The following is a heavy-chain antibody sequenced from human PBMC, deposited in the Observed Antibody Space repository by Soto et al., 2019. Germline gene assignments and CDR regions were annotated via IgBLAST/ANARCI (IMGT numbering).Heavy chain of an antibody. D-gene: IGHD4-17*01. J-gene: IGHJ4*02. V-gene: IGHV4-30-4*01. Sequence: QVQLQESGPGLVRPSQTLSLTCSVSGASIYNGGYFWSWIRQSPGKGLEWIGHIHNSGSSYNNPSMERRATTPAATYNHHSSLHLTAAAAADAIVYYGAGGSSTERVDSWGQGTLVTVSS. CDR1: GASIYNGGYF. CDR3: AGGSSTERVDS. CDR2: IHNSGSS.